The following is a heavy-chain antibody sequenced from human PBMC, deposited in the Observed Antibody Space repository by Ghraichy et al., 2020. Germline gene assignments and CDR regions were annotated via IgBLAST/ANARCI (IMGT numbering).Heavy chain of an antibody. CDR3: ARASAVVRFYYYAGMDV. V-gene: IGHV3-48*02. Sequence: LTCVASGFTFSSYSMNWVRQSPGKGLEWVSHISSSSRNIFYADSVKGRFTISRDNAKNSLSLQMNSLRDEDTAVYYCARASAVVRFYYYAGMDVWGQGTTVTVSS. CDR2: ISSSSRNI. J-gene: IGHJ6*02. D-gene: IGHD4-23*01. CDR1: GFTFSSYS.